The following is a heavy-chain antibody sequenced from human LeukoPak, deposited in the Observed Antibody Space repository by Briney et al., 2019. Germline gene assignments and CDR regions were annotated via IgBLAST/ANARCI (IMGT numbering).Heavy chain of an antibody. CDR1: GYTFTSYD. CDR2: MNPNSGNT. Sequence: ASVKVSCKASGYTFTSYDINWVRQATGQGLEWMGLMNPNSGNTGYAQKFQGRVTMTRNTSISTAYMELSSLRSEDTAVYYCARDNGGTAMAYYYYYMDVWGKGTTVTISS. D-gene: IGHD5-18*01. J-gene: IGHJ6*03. V-gene: IGHV1-8*01. CDR3: ARDNGGTAMAYYYYYMDV.